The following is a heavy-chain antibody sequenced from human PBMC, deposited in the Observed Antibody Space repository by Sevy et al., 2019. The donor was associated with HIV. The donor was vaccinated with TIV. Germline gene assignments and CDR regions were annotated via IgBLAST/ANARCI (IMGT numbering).Heavy chain of an antibody. V-gene: IGHV3-30*18. CDR2: VSYDGSNK. J-gene: IGHJ5*02. D-gene: IGHD5-12*01. CDR1: GFTFSNYA. CDR3: AKDKGAYSGYDYENWFDP. Sequence: GGSLRLSCAASGFTFSNYAMHWVRQAPGKGLEWVTVVSYDGSNKYYADSVKGRFTISRDNSKNTLYLQMGSLRTEDTAVYYCAKDKGAYSGYDYENWFDPWGQGTLVTVSS.